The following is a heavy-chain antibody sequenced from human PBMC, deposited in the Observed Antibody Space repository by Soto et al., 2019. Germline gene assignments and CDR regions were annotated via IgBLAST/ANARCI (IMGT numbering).Heavy chain of an antibody. D-gene: IGHD2-2*01. CDR3: AKYGDDIVVVPGAGFDY. V-gene: IGHV3-23*01. CDR1: GFRFSSFA. Sequence: EVHLSESGGGLVQPGGSLRLSCVASGFRFSSFAMTWVRQAPGQGPEWLSAISGSGGSTYYADSVKGRFSISRDNSKITLLRQMNGLRAEDTAVYFCAKYGDDIVVVPGAGFDYWGQGALVSVSS. J-gene: IGHJ4*02. CDR2: ISGSGGST.